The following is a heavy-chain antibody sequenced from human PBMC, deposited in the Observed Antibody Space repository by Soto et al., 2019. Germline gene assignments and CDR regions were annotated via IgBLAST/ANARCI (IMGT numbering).Heavy chain of an antibody. CDR3: ARGQRFSDWFDP. CDR1: GGTISGYY. J-gene: IGHJ5*02. CDR2: IYSSGNT. Sequence: QVHLQESGPGLVKPSETLSLTCSVSGGTISGYYWTWIRQPAGKGLEWIGRIYSSGNTKYNPSLQRRVTMSLDTYNNQFSLRLTSVTAADTAVYYCARGQRFSDWFDPWGQGTLVTVSS. D-gene: IGHD3-3*01. V-gene: IGHV4-4*07.